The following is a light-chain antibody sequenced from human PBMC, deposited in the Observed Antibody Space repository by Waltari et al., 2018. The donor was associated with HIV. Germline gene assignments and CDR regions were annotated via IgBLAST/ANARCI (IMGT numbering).Light chain of an antibody. V-gene: IGLV3-19*01. CDR2: GKN. Sequence: SELTPDPAVSVALGQTVRITCQGDSLRNSYATWYQQKPAQAPVLVIYGKNNRPSGIPDRFSGSSSGNTASLTITATQADDEADYYCNSWDTNPEGVVFGGGTKLTVL. J-gene: IGLJ3*02. CDR1: SLRNSY. CDR3: NSWDTNPEGVV.